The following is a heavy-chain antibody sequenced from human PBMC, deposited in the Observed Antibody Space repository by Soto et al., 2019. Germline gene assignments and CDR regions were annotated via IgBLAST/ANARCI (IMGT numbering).Heavy chain of an antibody. D-gene: IGHD3-16*01. CDR2: IYYSGST. CDR3: ARAIMITFGGVRPDYYYGLDV. CDR1: GGSISSGGYY. V-gene: IGHV4-31*03. Sequence: SETLSLTCTVSGGSISSGGYYWSWIRQHPGKGLEWIGYIYYSGSTYYNPSLKSRVTISVDTSKNQFSLKLSSLTAADTAVYYSARAIMITFGGVRPDYYYGLDVWGQGTTVTVSS. J-gene: IGHJ6*02.